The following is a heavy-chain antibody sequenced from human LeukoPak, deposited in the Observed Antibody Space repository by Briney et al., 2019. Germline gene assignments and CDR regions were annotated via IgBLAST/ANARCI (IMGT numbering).Heavy chain of an antibody. D-gene: IGHD1-26*01. J-gene: IGHJ4*02. CDR1: GGTFSSYA. Sequence: SVKVSCKASGGTFSSYAISWVRQAPGQGLEWMGGIIPIFGTANYAQEFQGRVTITADESTSTAYMELSSLRSEDTAVYYCARVKLYSGSYRGSYFDYWGQGTLVTVSS. CDR3: ARVKLYSGSYRGSYFDY. V-gene: IGHV1-69*01. CDR2: IIPIFGTA.